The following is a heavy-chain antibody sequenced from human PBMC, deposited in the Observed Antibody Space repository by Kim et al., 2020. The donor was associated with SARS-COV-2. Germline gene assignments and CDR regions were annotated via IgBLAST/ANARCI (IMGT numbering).Heavy chain of an antibody. D-gene: IGHD2-2*01. CDR1: GGSFSGYY. J-gene: IGHJ6*03. Sequence: SETLSLTCAVYGGSFSGYYWSWIRQPPGKGLEWIGEINHSGSTNYNPSLKSRVTISVDTSKNQFSLKLSSVTAADTAVYYCARVYQRYYMDVWGKGTTVTVSS. V-gene: IGHV4-34*01. CDR2: INHSGST. CDR3: ARVYQRYYMDV.